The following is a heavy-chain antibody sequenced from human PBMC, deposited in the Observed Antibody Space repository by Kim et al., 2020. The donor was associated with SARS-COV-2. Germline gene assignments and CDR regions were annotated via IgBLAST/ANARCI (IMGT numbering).Heavy chain of an antibody. Sequence: GGSLRLSCAASGFTFSSYGMNWVRQAPGKGLEWVSSISSSGSYIYYADSVKGRFTISRDNAKNSLYLQMNSLKAEDTAVYYCAREHSRIPLDSWSQGTM. J-gene: IGHJ5*01. CDR1: GFTFSSYG. CDR2: ISSSGSYI. CDR3: AREHSRIPLDS. D-gene: IGHD2-21*01. V-gene: IGHV3-21*01.